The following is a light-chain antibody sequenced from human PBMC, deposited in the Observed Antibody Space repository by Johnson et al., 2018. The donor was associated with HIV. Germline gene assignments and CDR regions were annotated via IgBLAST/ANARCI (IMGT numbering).Light chain of an antibody. CDR2: EKN. J-gene: IGLJ1*01. CDR3: GTWDSSLSAHYV. Sequence: QLVLTQPPSVSAAPGQKVTISCSGTSSNVGNNYVSWYQQFPGTAPKLLIYEKNKRPSGIPDRFSASKSGTSATLAITGLQTGDEADDYCGTWDSSLSAHYVFGTGTKVTAL. V-gene: IGLV1-51*02. CDR1: SSNVGNNY.